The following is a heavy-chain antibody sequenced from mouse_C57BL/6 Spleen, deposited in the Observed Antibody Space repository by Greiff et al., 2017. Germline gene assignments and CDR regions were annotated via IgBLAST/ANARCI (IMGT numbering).Heavy chain of an antibody. Sequence: QVQLQQPGAELVKPGASVKLSCKASGYTFTSYWMHWVKQRPGQGLEWIGMIHPNSGSTNYNEKFKSKATLTVDKSSSTAYMQLSSLTSEDSAVYYCAFSTTVVATGRDWGQGTTLTVSS. J-gene: IGHJ2*01. CDR2: IHPNSGST. D-gene: IGHD1-1*01. V-gene: IGHV1-64*01. CDR3: AFSTTVVATGRD. CDR1: GYTFTSYW.